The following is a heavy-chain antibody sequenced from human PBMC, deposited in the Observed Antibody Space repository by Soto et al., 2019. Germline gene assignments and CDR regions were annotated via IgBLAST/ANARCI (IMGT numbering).Heavy chain of an antibody. CDR2: INPKSGGT. CDR3: ARGLYSSPAYFFDS. D-gene: IGHD6-13*01. Sequence: QVQLVQSGAEVRKPGASVKVSCNVTGYTFSGHYLHWVRQAPGQGLEWMGWINPKSGGTNYAQKFQDRVTMTAYTSVSAASIELTSLRYDDTAVFYCARGLYSSPAYFFDSWGQGTLVTVSS. V-gene: IGHV1-2*02. CDR1: GYTFSGHY. J-gene: IGHJ4*02.